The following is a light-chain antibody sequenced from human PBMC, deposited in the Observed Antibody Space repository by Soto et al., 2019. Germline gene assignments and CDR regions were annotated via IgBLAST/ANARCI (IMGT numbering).Light chain of an antibody. J-gene: IGLJ1*01. CDR3: SSYTSSSTPV. V-gene: IGLV2-14*01. CDR1: SSDVGGYNY. Sequence: QSALTQPASVSGSPGQSITISCTGTSSDVGGYNYVSWYQQHPGKAPKLMIYEVSNRPSGVSNRFSGSKSGNTASLTISGLQAEDEADHYCSSYTSSSTPVFGTGTKLTVL. CDR2: EVS.